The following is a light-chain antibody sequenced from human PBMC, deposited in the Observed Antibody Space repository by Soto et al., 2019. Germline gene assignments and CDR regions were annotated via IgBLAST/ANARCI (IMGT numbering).Light chain of an antibody. V-gene: IGKV3-15*01. CDR1: QSVSNS. CDR2: DAS. Sequence: EIVMTQSPATLSVSPGERATLSCRASQSVSNSLAWYQQKPGQAPRLLIYDASTRAPGIPARFSGSGSGTELTLTISSLQSDDFAVYHCQQDNSWPPTFGHGTRLEIK. CDR3: QQDNSWPPT. J-gene: IGKJ5*01.